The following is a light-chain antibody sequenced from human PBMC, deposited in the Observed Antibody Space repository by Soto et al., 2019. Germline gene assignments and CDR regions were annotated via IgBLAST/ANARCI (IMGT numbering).Light chain of an antibody. Sequence: QSALTQPRAVSGSPGQSVTISCTGTSSDIGVSRSVSWYQQHPGKAPKLIIYEVSNRPSGVSNRFSGSKSGNTASLTISGLQAEDEADYYCSSYTSSSTPYVFGTGTKVTVL. V-gene: IGLV2-14*01. J-gene: IGLJ1*01. CDR2: EVS. CDR1: SSDIGVSRS. CDR3: SSYTSSSTPYV.